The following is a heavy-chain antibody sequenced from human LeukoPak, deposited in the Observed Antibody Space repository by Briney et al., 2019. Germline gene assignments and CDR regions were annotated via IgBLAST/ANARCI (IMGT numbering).Heavy chain of an antibody. CDR3: ARGYSYAYGIDY. CDR2: IYYSGST. J-gene: IGHJ4*02. V-gene: IGHV4-59*01. Sequence: SETLSLTCTVSGGSISSYCWSWIRQPPGKGLEWIGYIYYSGSTNYNPSLKSRVTISVDTSKNQFSLKLSSVTAADTAVYYCARGYSYAYGIDYWGQGTLVTVSS. D-gene: IGHD5-18*01. CDR1: GGSISSYC.